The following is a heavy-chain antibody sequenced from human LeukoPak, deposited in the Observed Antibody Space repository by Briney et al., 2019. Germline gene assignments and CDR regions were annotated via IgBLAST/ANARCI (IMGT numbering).Heavy chain of an antibody. J-gene: IGHJ4*02. CDR2: ISGSGGST. CDR1: GFTFSSYG. Sequence: PGGSLRLSCAASGFTFSSYGMSWVRQAPGKGLEWVSAISGSGGSTYYADSVKGRFTISRDNSKNTLYLQMNSLRAEDTAVYYCAKSEYSSGWTSDYWGQGTLVTVSS. CDR3: AKSEYSSGWTSDY. V-gene: IGHV3-23*01. D-gene: IGHD6-19*01.